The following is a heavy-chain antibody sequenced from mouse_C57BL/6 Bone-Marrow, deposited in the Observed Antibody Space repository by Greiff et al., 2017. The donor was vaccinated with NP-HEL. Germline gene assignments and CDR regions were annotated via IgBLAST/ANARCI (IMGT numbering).Heavy chain of an antibody. Sequence: QVQLKQPGAELVKPGASVKMSCKASGYTFTSYWITWVKQRPGQGLEWIGDIYPGSGSTNYIEKFKSKATLTVDTSSSTAYMQLSSLTSEDSAVYYCARRGDYDDFDYWGQGTTLTVSS. CDR1: GYTFTSYW. D-gene: IGHD2-4*01. J-gene: IGHJ2*01. V-gene: IGHV1-55*01. CDR3: ARRGDYDDFDY. CDR2: IYPGSGST.